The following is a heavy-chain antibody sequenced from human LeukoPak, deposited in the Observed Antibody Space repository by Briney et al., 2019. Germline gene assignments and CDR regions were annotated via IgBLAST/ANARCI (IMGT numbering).Heavy chain of an antibody. CDR3: AREATTKTGRVYYFDY. CDR1: GFTFGIYA. J-gene: IGHJ4*02. V-gene: IGHV3-64*01. CDR2: ISSNGYST. Sequence: GGSLRLSCEASGFTFGIYAMHWVRQAPGKGLEYISGISSNGYSTYYANSVKGRFTISRGNSKNTLYLQMGSLRDEDMAVFYCAREATTKTGRVYYFDYWGQGTLVTVSS. D-gene: IGHD3-16*01.